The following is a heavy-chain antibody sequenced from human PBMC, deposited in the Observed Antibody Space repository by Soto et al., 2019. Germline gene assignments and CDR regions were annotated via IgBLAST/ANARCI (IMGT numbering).Heavy chain of an antibody. CDR1: GGSISSYY. CDR3: ARQGEYCSGENCYTDY. D-gene: IGHD2-15*01. Sequence: SETLSLTCTVSGGSISSYYWSWIRQPPGKGLEWIGYIYYSGSTNYNPSLKSRVTISVDTSKNQFSLKLSSVTAADTAAYYCARQGEYCSGENCYTDYWGQGTLVTVSS. V-gene: IGHV4-59*01. CDR2: IYYSGST. J-gene: IGHJ4*02.